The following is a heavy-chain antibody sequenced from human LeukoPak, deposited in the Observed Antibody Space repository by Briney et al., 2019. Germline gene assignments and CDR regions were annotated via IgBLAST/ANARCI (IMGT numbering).Heavy chain of an antibody. CDR1: GFTFSSYG. D-gene: IGHD6-6*01. Sequence: GGSLRLSCAASGFTFSSYGMHWVRQAPGKGLEWVAFIRYDGSNKYYADSVKGRFTISRDNSKNTVYLQMDNLKTEDTAVYYVVWEYSRSFNSGGQGTLVTVSS. J-gene: IGHJ4*02. V-gene: IGHV3-30*02. CDR3: VWEYSRSFNS. CDR2: IRYDGSNK.